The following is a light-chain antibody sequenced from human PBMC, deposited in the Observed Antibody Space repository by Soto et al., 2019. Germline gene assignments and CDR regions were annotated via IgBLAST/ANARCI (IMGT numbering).Light chain of an antibody. J-gene: IGKJ5*01. V-gene: IGKV1-39*01. CDR3: QQSYTTSIT. CDR1: QNIRNF. CDR2: GAS. Sequence: DIRMTQSPSSLSASVGDRVTITCRASQNIRNFLNWYQQRPGRAPKILIYGASTLQSGVPSRFSGSGSGTDFTLTIDSLQPEDFATYYCQQSYTTSITFGPGTRLEIK.